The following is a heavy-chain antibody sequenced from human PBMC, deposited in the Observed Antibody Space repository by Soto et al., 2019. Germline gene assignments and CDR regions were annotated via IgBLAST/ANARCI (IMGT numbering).Heavy chain of an antibody. D-gene: IGHD3-3*02. CDR2: INNDVSET. CDR3: ARHFWMMPQLYH. J-gene: IGHJ5*02. V-gene: IGHV3-74*01. CDR1: AFTFNNYW. Sequence: CVSLRLSCAASAFTFNNYWMHWDRQDPGKGLVWVSRINNDVSETRYADSVKGRFTVSRDNAKNKLYLQMNNLRAGDTAVYYCARHFWMMPQLYHLDPETLLTVSS.